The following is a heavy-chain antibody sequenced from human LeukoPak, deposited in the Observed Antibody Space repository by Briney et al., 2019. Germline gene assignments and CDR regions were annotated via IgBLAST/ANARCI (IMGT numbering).Heavy chain of an antibody. Sequence: SETLSLTCTVSGGSISSSSYYWGWIRQPPGKGLEWIGSIYYSGSTYYNPSLKSRVTISVDTSKNQFSLKLSSVTAADTAVYYCERHGDPRESYYYDSSGPFDYWGQGTLVAVSS. V-gene: IGHV4-39*01. CDR1: GGSISSSSYY. D-gene: IGHD3-22*01. J-gene: IGHJ4*02. CDR3: ERHGDPRESYYYDSSGPFDY. CDR2: IYYSGST.